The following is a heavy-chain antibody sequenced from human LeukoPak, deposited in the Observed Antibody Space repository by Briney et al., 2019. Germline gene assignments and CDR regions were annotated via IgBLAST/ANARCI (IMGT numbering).Heavy chain of an antibody. V-gene: IGHV3-15*04. D-gene: IGHD6-6*01. CDR2: IAVTPDGPAT. CDR1: GFTFNLAW. Sequence: GGSLRLSCAASGFTFNLAWMSWVRQTPGKGLQWVARIAVTPDGPATDYATPVRGRFTISRDDSRNMVYLQMSSLRTDDTAVYYCVWSSTWDKRFYLDQWGQGTLVTVSS. J-gene: IGHJ4*02. CDR3: VWSSTWDKRFYLDQ.